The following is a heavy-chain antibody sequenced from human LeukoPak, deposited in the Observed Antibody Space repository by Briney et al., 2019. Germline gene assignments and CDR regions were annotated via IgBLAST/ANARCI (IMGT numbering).Heavy chain of an antibody. Sequence: GGSLRLSCAASGFIFRKYGMTWVGQALGKGLGGVSGIYTNHNKPYADSLKGRFTIYRDNSKNTLYLQMDSLRMEDTAVYYCAHLVWEYVGGLDVWGQGTTVTVSS. J-gene: IGHJ6*02. CDR1: GFIFRKYG. V-gene: IGHV3-23*05. CDR3: AHLVWEYVGGLDV. CDR2: IYTNHNKP. D-gene: IGHD1-26*01.